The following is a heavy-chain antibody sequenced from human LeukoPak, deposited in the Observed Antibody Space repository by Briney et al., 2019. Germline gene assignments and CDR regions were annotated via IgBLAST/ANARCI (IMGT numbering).Heavy chain of an antibody. CDR1: GYTFTSYG. CDR3: ARGKIAARRGSWFDP. D-gene: IGHD6-6*01. V-gene: IGHV1-18*01. J-gene: IGHJ5*02. CDR2: ISAYNGNT. Sequence: LRASVKVSCKASGYTFTSYGISWVRQAPGQGLEWMGWISAYNGNTNYAQKLQGRVTMTRDTSISTAYMELSSLTSEDTAVYYCARGKIAARRGSWFDPWGQGTLVTVSS.